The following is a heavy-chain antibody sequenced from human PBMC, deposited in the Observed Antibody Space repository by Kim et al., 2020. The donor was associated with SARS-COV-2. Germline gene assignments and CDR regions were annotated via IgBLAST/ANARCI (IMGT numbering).Heavy chain of an antibody. D-gene: IGHD1-26*01. V-gene: IGHV1-46*01. Sequence: ASVKVSCKASGYTFTSYYMHWVRQAPGQGLEWMGIINPSGGSTSYAQKFQGRVTMPRDTSTSTVYMELSSLRSEDTAVYYCGRVGESYYYGMAVWGQGTTVTVSS. CDR2: INPSGGST. J-gene: IGHJ6*02. CDR1: GYTFTSYY. CDR3: GRVGESYYYGMAV.